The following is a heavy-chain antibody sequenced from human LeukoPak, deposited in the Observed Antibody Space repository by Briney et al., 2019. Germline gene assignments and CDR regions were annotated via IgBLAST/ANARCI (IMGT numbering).Heavy chain of an antibody. Sequence: SGGSLRLSCAASGFTFSSYGMHWVRQAPGKGLEWVAFIRYDGSNKYYADSVKGRFTISRDYSKNTLYLQMNSLRAEDTAVYYCAKDRDSSSWYFDYWGQGTLDTVSS. V-gene: IGHV3-30*02. CDR3: AKDRDSSSWYFDY. D-gene: IGHD6-13*01. CDR2: IRYDGSNK. J-gene: IGHJ4*02. CDR1: GFTFSSYG.